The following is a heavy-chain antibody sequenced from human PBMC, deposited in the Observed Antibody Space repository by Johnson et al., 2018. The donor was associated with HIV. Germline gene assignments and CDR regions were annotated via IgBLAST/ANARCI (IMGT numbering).Heavy chain of an antibody. D-gene: IGHD3-16*02. Sequence: VQLVESGGGVVQPGGSLRLSCAASGFTFSNYAMHWVRQAPGKGLEYVSAISNNGGSTYYANSVKGRFTISRDNSKNTLSLQMGSLRADDMAVYYCATISVIPSRVNDAFDIWGQGTMVTVSS. CDR2: ISNNGGST. J-gene: IGHJ3*02. V-gene: IGHV3-64*01. CDR3: ATISVIPSRVNDAFDI. CDR1: GFTFSNYA.